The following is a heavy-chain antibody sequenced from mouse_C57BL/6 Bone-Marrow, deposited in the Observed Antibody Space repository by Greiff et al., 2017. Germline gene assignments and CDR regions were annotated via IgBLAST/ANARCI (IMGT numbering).Heavy chain of an antibody. Sequence: EVQVVESGEGLVKPGGSLKLSCAASGFTFSSYAMSWVRQTPEKRLEWVAYISSGGDYIYYADTVKGRFTISRDNARNTLYLQMSSLKSADTAMYYCTRDNYGPYAMDYWGQGTSVTVSS. J-gene: IGHJ4*01. CDR1: GFTFSSYA. CDR3: TRDNYGPYAMDY. V-gene: IGHV5-9-1*02. D-gene: IGHD1-1*01. CDR2: ISSGGDYI.